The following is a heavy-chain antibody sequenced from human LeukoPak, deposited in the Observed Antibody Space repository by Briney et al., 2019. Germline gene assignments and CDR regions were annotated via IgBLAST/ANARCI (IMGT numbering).Heavy chain of an antibody. Sequence: GGSLRLSCAASGFTFSNYWMHWVRQVPGKGLVWVSRSDGGGSSTSYADSVKGRFSISRDNAKSILYLQMNGLRAEDTAVYYCARGPGSSGGAYVGDYWGHGTLVTVSS. D-gene: IGHD3-22*01. V-gene: IGHV3-74*01. CDR1: GFTFSNYW. CDR3: ARGPGSSGGAYVGDY. CDR2: SDGGGSST. J-gene: IGHJ4*01.